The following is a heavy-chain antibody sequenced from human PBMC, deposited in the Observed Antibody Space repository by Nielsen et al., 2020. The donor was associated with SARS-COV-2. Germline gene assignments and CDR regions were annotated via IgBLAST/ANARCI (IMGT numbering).Heavy chain of an antibody. Sequence: SETLSLTCTVSGGSISSGDYYWRWIRQPPGKGLEWIGYIYYSGTTYYNPSLKSRVTIPVDTSKNQFSLKLNSVTAADTALYYCARERVGGITIFGVVTRYGMDVWGQGTTVTVSS. J-gene: IGHJ6*02. D-gene: IGHD3-3*01. V-gene: IGHV4-30-4*01. CDR2: IYYSGTT. CDR1: GGSISSGDYY. CDR3: ARERVGGITIFGVVTRYGMDV.